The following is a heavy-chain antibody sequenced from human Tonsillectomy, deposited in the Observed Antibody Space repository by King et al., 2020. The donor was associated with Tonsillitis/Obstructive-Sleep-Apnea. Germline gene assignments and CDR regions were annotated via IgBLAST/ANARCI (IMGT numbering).Heavy chain of an antibody. J-gene: IGHJ4*02. V-gene: IGHV4-39*01. CDR3: ARHPYDILTGYLDY. D-gene: IGHD3-9*01. CDR2: IYYSGST. Sequence: LPLQESGPGLVKPSETLSLTCTVSGGSISSSSYYWGWIRQPPGKGLEWIGSIYYSGSTYYNPSLKSRVTISVDTSKNQFSLKLSSVTAADTAVYYCARHPYDILTGYLDYWGQGTLVTVSS. CDR1: GGSISSSSYY.